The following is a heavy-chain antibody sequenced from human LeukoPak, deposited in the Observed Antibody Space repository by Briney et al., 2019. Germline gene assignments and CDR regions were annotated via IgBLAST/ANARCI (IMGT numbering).Heavy chain of an antibody. CDR1: GYTFTSYA. Sequence: ASVKVSCKASGYTFTSYAMHWVRQAPGQRLEWMGWINDGNGNTKYSQKFQGRVTITRDTSANTAYMELSSLRSEDTAVYYCARESQHGMDVWGKGTTVTVSS. CDR3: ARESQHGMDV. J-gene: IGHJ6*04. CDR2: INDGNGNT. V-gene: IGHV1-3*01.